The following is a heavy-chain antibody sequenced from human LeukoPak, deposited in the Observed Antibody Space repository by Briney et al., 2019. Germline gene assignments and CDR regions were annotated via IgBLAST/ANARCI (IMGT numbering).Heavy chain of an antibody. V-gene: IGHV4-61*02. D-gene: IGHD2-8*01. CDR2: IYSSGIF. CDR3: ARGPGSATKEAFDI. J-gene: IGHJ3*02. CDR1: RGSTSSPPYY. Sequence: SETLSLTPTVSRGSTSSPPYYGSWIRQPAGNGVDWIGRIYSSGIFDYNPSLKSRVTLSIDTSNHTFSLGLSSVTATDTAVYYCARGPGSATKEAFDIWGQGAMVTVSS.